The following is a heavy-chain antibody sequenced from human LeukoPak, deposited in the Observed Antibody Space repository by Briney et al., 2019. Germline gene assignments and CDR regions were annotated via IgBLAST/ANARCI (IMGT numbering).Heavy chain of an antibody. Sequence: ASVKVSCKASGGTFSSYAISWVRQAPGQGLEWMGGIIPIFGTANYAQKFQGRVTITADESTSAAYMELSSLRSEDTAVYYCARVPIRRDGYNLYYYYMDVWGKGTTVTISS. D-gene: IGHD5-24*01. CDR3: ARVPIRRDGYNLYYYYMDV. CDR1: GGTFSSYA. J-gene: IGHJ6*03. CDR2: IIPIFGTA. V-gene: IGHV1-69*13.